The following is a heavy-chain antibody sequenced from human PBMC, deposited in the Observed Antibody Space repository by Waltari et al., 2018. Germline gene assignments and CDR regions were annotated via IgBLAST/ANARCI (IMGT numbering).Heavy chain of an antibody. Sequence: QVQMVQSGGGVVQPGRSVKLSCAASGFTFSNFAMHWVRQAPVKGLEWLEVVSFDGDSNNHIDSLKGRINISRDNSKNTLFLQMNSLRPEDTATYYCARGRGFYDNFGDVAFETWGQGTLVIVSS. J-gene: IGHJ3*02. V-gene: IGHV3-30*10. D-gene: IGHD3-22*01. CDR1: GFTFSNFA. CDR2: VSFDGDSN. CDR3: ARGRGFYDNFGDVAFET.